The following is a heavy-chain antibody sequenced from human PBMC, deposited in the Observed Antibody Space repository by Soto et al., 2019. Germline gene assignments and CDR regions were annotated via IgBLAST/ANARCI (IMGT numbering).Heavy chain of an antibody. CDR1: VGFVNIETHC. D-gene: IGHD2-15*01. CDR2: IYSGGST. J-gene: IGHJ6*01. CDR3: ARFVRYCSATNCSTRADV. Sequence: LSVTSTLSVGFVNIETHCWRGIRQTRGKRLEWIGFIYSGGSTKNPSLRSRVTMSVDTSKNQFSLKLRSVIVADTAVYHCARFVRYCSATNCSTRADVWGQGITVTVS. V-gene: IGHV4-61*01.